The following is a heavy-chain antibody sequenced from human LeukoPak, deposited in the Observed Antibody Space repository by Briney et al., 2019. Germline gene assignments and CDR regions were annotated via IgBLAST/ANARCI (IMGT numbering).Heavy chain of an antibody. CDR2: ISSSSSTI. Sequence: GGSLRLSCAASGFTFSSYSMNWVRQAPGKGLEWVSYISSSSSTIYYADSVKGRFTISRDNAKNSLYLQMNSLRAEDTAVYYCARFDSSGYYYFDYWGQGTLVTVSS. D-gene: IGHD3-22*01. V-gene: IGHV3-48*01. CDR1: GFTFSSYS. CDR3: ARFDSSGYYYFDY. J-gene: IGHJ4*02.